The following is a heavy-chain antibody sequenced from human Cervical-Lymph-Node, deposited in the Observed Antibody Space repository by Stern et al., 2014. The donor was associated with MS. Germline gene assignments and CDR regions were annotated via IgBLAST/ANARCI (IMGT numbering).Heavy chain of an antibody. CDR3: ARMSRVFGLQFDP. CDR1: GVSLSDAKMA. D-gene: IGHD3-10*01. Sequence: QITLKESGPVLVKPTGTLTLTCSVSGVSLSDAKMAVSWIRQPPGGALEWLAHIFSNDEKSYTTSLKNRLTVSRDTSTSQVVLTMTNMDPVDTATYYCARMSRVFGLQFDPWGQGTLVTVSS. CDR2: IFSNDEK. V-gene: IGHV2-26*01. J-gene: IGHJ5*02.